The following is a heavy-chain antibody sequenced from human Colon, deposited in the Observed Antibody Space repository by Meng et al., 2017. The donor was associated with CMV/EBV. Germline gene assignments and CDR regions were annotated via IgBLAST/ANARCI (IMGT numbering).Heavy chain of an antibody. CDR2: LYHSGGR. J-gene: IGHJ4*02. V-gene: IGHV4-38-2*02. CDR1: GDSINAGDY. Sequence: SETLSLTCTVSGDSINAGDYWGWIRQPPGKGLEWIGSLYHSGGRYYNPALRSRVTLSVDTSKNQFSLHLASVSAADTAVYFCARALDFWSIPDYWGQGMLVTVSS. CDR3: ARALDFWSIPDY. D-gene: IGHD3-3*01.